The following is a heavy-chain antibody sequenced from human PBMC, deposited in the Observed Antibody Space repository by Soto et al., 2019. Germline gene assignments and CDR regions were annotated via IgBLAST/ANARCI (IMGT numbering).Heavy chain of an antibody. CDR3: ARRDTSGFLRYFDN. Sequence: QMQLVQSGAEVKKPGSSVKVSCKASGGTLSSFINYPINWVRQAPGQGLEWMGGIVPNVGTVNYAQKFQGRVTFTADKSTGTAYMELSSLRSEDTALYYCARRDTSGFLRYFDNWGQGSLVTVS. V-gene: IGHV1-69*06. J-gene: IGHJ4*02. CDR2: IVPNVGTV. D-gene: IGHD3-3*01. CDR1: GGTLSSFINYP.